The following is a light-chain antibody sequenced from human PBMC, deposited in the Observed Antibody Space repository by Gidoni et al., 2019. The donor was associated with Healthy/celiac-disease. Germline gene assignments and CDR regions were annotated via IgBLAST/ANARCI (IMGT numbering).Light chain of an antibody. V-gene: IGKV3-15*01. CDR1: QSVSSN. J-gene: IGKJ1*01. CDR2: GAS. CDR3: QQYNNWPPST. Sequence: EIVMTQSPATLSVSPGERATLYCRASQSVSSNLAWYQQKPGQAPRLLIYGASTRATGIPARLSGSGSGTEFTLTISSLQSEDFAVYYCQQYNNWPPSTFXQXTKVEIK.